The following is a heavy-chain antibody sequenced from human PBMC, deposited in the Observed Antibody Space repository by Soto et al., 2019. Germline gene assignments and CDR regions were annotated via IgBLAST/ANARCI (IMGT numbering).Heavy chain of an antibody. V-gene: IGHV1-18*01. CDR1: GYTFTRNG. CDR2: ISVYNGDT. D-gene: IGHD3-16*01. J-gene: IGHJ3*01. CDR3: TRGGGFYDIDVFDV. Sequence: QVQLLQSGPDVQKPGASATVSCKASGYTFTRNGINWVRQAPGQGLEWMGWISVYNGDTKYSQKFQGRVTMTADSSRGTAYREWKSLTSDDTAVYYCTRGGGFYDIDVFDVWAKGQWSPSLQ.